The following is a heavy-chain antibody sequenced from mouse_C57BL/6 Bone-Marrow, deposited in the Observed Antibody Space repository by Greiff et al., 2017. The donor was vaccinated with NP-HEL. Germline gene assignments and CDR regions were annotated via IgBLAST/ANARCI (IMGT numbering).Heavy chain of an antibody. CDR2: IRLKSDNYAT. V-gene: IGHV6-3*01. J-gene: IGHJ2*01. D-gene: IGHD1-1*01. CDR3: TDYYGSRGFDY. Sequence: EVKVEESGGGLVQPGGSMKLSCVASGFTFSNYWMNWVRQSPEKGLAWVAQIRLKSDNYATHYAESVKGRFTISRDDSKSSVYLQMNNLRAEDTGIYYCTDYYGSRGFDYWGQGTTLTVSS. CDR1: GFTFSNYW.